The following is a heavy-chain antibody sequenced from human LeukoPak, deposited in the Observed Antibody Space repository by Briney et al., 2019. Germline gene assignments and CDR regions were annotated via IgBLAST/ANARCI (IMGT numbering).Heavy chain of an antibody. CDR3: ARWGPHSSRPKYYMDV. D-gene: IGHD6-13*01. Sequence: GASVKVSCKASGYTFTSYGISWGRQAPGQGLEWMGWISAYKGNTNYAQKLQGRVTMTTDTSTSTAYMELRSLRSDDTAVYYCARWGPHSSRPKYYMDVWGKGTTVTISS. V-gene: IGHV1-18*01. CDR1: GYTFTSYG. CDR2: ISAYKGNT. J-gene: IGHJ6*03.